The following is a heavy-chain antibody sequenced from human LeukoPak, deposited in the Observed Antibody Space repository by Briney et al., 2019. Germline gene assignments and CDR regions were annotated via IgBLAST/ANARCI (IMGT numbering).Heavy chain of an antibody. V-gene: IGHV4-39*07. D-gene: IGHD1-26*01. Sequence: SETLSLTCTVSGGSISSSSYHWGWIRQPPGKGLEWIGYIYHSGSTYYNPSLKSRVTISVDRSKNQFSLKLSSVTAADTAVYYCARFDGGGKVGATHFDYWGQGTLVTVSS. CDR1: GGSISSSSYH. J-gene: IGHJ4*02. CDR3: ARFDGGGKVGATHFDY. CDR2: IYHSGST.